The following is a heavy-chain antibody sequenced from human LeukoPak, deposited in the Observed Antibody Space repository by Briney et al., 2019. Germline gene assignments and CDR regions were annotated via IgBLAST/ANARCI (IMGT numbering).Heavy chain of an antibody. CDR2: IRQDGGAK. J-gene: IGHJ4*02. D-gene: IGHD3-16*01. Sequence: GGSLRLSCAASTFTFSNYWLSWVRQAPGKGLEWVANIRQDGGAKQYADSVKGRFTMSRDSATKTVYLEMNSLRAEDTAVYHCARDRPWGYFDDWGQGTLVTVSS. CDR1: TFTFSNYW. V-gene: IGHV3-7*04. CDR3: ARDRPWGYFDD.